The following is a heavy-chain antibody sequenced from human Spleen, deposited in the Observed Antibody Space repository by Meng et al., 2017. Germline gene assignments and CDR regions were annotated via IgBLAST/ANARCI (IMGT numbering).Heavy chain of an antibody. CDR1: GYTLSSYA. J-gene: IGHJ5*02. Sequence: ASVKVSCKASGYTLSSYAINWLRQAPGQGLEWMGWIDTKTGHPTYAQGFRGRLVFSLDTSVSTTYLQISGLRAADSAIYYCTRDAYSDCRRTNCFDPWGQGTLVTVSS. CDR2: IDTKTGHP. CDR3: TRDAYSDCRRTNCFDP. D-gene: IGHD3-16*01. V-gene: IGHV7-4-1*02.